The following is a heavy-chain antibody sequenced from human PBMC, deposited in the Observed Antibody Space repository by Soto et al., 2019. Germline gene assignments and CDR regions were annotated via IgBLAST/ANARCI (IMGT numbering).Heavy chain of an antibody. D-gene: IGHD6-19*01. V-gene: IGHV3-48*04. CDR1: GFTFSSYS. Sequence: GGSLRLSCAASGFTFSSYSMNWVRQAPGKGLEWVSYISSSSSTIYYADSVKGRFTISRDNAKNSLYLQMNSLRAEDTAVYYCARDSVPAKYSSGLNWFDPWGQGTLVTVSS. CDR3: ARDSVPAKYSSGLNWFDP. CDR2: ISSSSSTI. J-gene: IGHJ5*02.